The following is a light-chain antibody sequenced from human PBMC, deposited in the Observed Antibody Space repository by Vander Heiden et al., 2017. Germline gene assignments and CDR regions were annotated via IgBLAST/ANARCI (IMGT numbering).Light chain of an antibody. J-gene: IGLJ3*02. Sequence: QSALTQPPSASGSPGQPVTSSCAGTSSDVGGYNYDSWYQQHPGKVPKLISYEVTKRPSGVPDRFSGSKSGNTASLTVSGLQAEDEADYYCSSYADRFWGFGGGTKVTVL. CDR1: SSDVGGYNY. V-gene: IGLV2-8*01. CDR3: SSYADRFWG. CDR2: EVT.